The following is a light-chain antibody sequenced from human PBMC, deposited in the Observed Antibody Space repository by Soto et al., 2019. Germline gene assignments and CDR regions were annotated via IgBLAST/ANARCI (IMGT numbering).Light chain of an antibody. Sequence: QSALTQPASVSGSPGQSITISCTGTSNDVGAYDYVSWYQQHPGKAPKLIIYEVTYRPSGVSNRFSGSQSGNTGSLTISGLQAEDEADYYCSSYRGSSTLTFGGGTKLTVL. CDR2: EVT. V-gene: IGLV2-14*01. CDR1: SNDVGAYDY. CDR3: SSYRGSSTLT. J-gene: IGLJ2*01.